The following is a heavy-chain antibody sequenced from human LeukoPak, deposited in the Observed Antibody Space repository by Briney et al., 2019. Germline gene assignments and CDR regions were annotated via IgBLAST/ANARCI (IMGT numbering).Heavy chain of an antibody. J-gene: IGHJ6*02. D-gene: IGHD3-9*01. CDR2: MSGSGGST. CDR3: ARVANITTFGMDV. V-gene: IGHV3-23*01. CDR1: GFTFSSYA. Sequence: GGSLRLSCAASGFTFSSYAMSWVRQAPGKGLEWVSAMSGSGGSTYYSDSVKGRFTISRDNSKNTLYLQMNSLRAEDTAVYYCARVANITTFGMDVWGQGTTVTVSS.